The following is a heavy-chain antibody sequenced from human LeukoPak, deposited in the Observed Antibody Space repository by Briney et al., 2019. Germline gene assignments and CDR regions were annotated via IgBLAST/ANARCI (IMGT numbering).Heavy chain of an antibody. CDR3: ARGYYGVFDY. CDR2: IYTSGST. J-gene: IGHJ4*02. V-gene: IGHV4-61*02. CDR1: GGSISSGSYY. Sequence: PSETLSLTCTVSGGSISSGSYYWSWIRQPAGKGLEWIGRIYTSGSTNYNPSLKSRVTISVDTSKNQFSLKLSSVTAADTAVYYCARGYYGVFDYWGQGTLVTVSS. D-gene: IGHD3-16*01.